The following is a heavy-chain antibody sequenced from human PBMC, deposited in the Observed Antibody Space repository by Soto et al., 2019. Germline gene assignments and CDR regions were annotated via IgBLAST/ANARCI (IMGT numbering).Heavy chain of an antibody. D-gene: IGHD6-13*01. J-gene: IGHJ6*02. CDR3: ARDLEENSSSWFYYYYGMDV. CDR2: ISYDGSNK. Sequence: QVQLVESGGGVVQPGRSLRLSCAASGFTFSSYAMHWVRQAPGKGLQWVAVISYDGSNKYYADSVKGRFTISRDNSKNTLYLQMNSLRAEDTAVYYCARDLEENSSSWFYYYYGMDVWGQGTTVTVSS. V-gene: IGHV3-30-3*01. CDR1: GFTFSSYA.